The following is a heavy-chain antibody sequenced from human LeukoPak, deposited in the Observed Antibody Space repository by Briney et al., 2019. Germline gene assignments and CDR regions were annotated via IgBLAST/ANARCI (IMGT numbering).Heavy chain of an antibody. CDR3: ASSTLSGIGVFDI. Sequence: GGSLRLSCAASRFTFPSYSMNWVRQAPGKGLEWVSSITSSSSYISYADSVKGRFTISRDNAKKSLHLQMNSLRAEDTAVYYCASSTLSGIGVFDIWRQGTMVTVSS. CDR2: ITSSSSYI. CDR1: RFTFPSYS. D-gene: IGHD2/OR15-2a*01. V-gene: IGHV3-21*01. J-gene: IGHJ3*02.